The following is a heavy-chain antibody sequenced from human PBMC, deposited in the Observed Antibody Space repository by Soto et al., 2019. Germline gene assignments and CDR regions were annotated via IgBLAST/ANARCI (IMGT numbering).Heavy chain of an antibody. Sequence: ASVKVSCKPSGYTFTANYIHWVRQAPGQGLEWMGWMATSSGGTRFAQNFQGRVTMTRDTSIATAYMELTTLTLDDTAIYYCARGSGSSWFDYWGQGTQVTAPQ. CDR3: ARGSGSSWFDY. V-gene: IGHV1-2*02. D-gene: IGHD6-25*01. J-gene: IGHJ4*02. CDR2: MATSSGGT. CDR1: GYTFTANY.